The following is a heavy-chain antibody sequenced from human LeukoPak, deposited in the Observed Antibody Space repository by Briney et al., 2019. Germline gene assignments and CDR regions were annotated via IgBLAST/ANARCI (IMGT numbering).Heavy chain of an antibody. V-gene: IGHV4-59*11. D-gene: IGHD1-26*01. CDR3: AREASGSYSN. J-gene: IGHJ4*02. Sequence: SETLSLTCTVSGGSISSHYWSWIRQPPGKGLEWIGYIYYSGSTNYNPSLKSRVTISVDTSKNQFSLKLSSVTAADTAVYYRAREASGSYSNWGQGTLVTVSS. CDR2: IYYSGST. CDR1: GGSISSHY.